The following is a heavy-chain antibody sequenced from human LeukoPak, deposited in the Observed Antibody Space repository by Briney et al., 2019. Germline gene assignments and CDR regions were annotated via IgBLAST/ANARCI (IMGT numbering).Heavy chain of an antibody. J-gene: IGHJ4*02. V-gene: IGHV3-33*06. Sequence: GRSLRLSCAASGFTFSSYGMHWVRQAPGKGLEWVAVIYYDGSIKYYADSVRGRFTISRDNSKNTLYLQMNSLRAEDTAVYYCAKDRDRFENLDYWGQGTQVTVSS. CDR2: IYYDGSIK. CDR3: AKDRDRFENLDY. D-gene: IGHD3-10*01. CDR1: GFTFSSYG.